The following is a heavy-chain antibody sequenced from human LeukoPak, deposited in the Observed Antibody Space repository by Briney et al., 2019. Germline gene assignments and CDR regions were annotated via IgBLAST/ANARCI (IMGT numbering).Heavy chain of an antibody. V-gene: IGHV4-34*01. CDR2: INHSGST. D-gene: IGHD3-22*01. Sequence: EXLXLXXXXYGGSFXXYYWSWIRQPPGKGLEWIGEINHSGSTNYNPSLKSRVTISVDTSKNQFSLKLSSVTAADTAVYYCARWSKGDSRGYFDYWGQGTLVTVSS. CDR1: GGSFXXYY. J-gene: IGHJ4*02. CDR3: ARWSKGDSRGYFDY.